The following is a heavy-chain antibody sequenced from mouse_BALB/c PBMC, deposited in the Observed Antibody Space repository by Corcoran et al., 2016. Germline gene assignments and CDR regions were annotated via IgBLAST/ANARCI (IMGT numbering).Heavy chain of an antibody. V-gene: IGHV9-3-1*01. Sequence: QIQLVQSGPELKKPGETVKISCKASGYTFTNYGMNWVKQAPGKGLKWMGWINTYTGEPTYADDFKGRFAFSLETSASTAYLQINNLKNEDTATYFCARRGYYYGSLYYFDYWGRGTTLTVSS. CDR1: GYTFTNYG. CDR2: INTYTGEP. D-gene: IGHD1-1*01. J-gene: IGHJ2*01. CDR3: ARRGYYYGSLYYFDY.